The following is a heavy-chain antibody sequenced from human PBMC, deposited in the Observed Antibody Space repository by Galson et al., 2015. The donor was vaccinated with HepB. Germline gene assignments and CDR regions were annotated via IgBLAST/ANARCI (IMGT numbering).Heavy chain of an antibody. D-gene: IGHD3-16*02. Sequence: SVKVSCKASGDTFNTYSISWVRRAPGQGLEWMGGFISMFETANHAHNFQDRLTLTADESTSTAYMELAGLTSEDTAVYYCASADYASGTYRLEYWGQGTLVTVSS. CDR3: ASADYASGTYRLEY. J-gene: IGHJ4*02. CDR2: FISMFETA. V-gene: IGHV1-69*13. CDR1: GDTFNTYS.